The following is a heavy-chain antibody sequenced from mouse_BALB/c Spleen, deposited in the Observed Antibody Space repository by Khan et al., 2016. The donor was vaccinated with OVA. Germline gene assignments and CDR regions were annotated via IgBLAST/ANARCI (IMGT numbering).Heavy chain of an antibody. CDR1: GYSFTGYF. J-gene: IGHJ2*01. D-gene: IGHD1-1*01. V-gene: IGHV1-20*02. Sequence: VQLKPSGPELVKPGTSVKISCKASGYSFTGYFMNWVMQSHGKSLEWIGRINPHIGETFYNQKFKGKATLTVDESSSTAHMELRSLASDDSTVYYCARKNGSDFDYWGQGTTLTVSS. CDR3: ARKNGSDFDY. CDR2: INPHIGET.